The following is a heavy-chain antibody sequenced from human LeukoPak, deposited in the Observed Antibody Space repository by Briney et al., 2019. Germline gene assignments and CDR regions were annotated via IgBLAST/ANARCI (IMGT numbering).Heavy chain of an antibody. CDR3: VGTYDSSGYSSWYFDL. J-gene: IGHJ2*01. CDR2: ISWNSGSI. D-gene: IGHD3-22*01. CDR1: GFTFSTYG. Sequence: GGSLRLSCAASGFTFSTYGMHWVRQAPGKGLEWVSGISWNSGSIGYADSVKGRYTISRDNAKHSLYLQMNSLRAEDTALYYCVGTYDSSGYSSWYFDLWGRGTLVTVSS. V-gene: IGHV3-9*01.